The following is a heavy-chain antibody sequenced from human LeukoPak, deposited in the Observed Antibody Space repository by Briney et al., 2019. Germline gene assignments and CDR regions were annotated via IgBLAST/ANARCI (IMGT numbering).Heavy chain of an antibody. V-gene: IGHV1-69*13. CDR3: ARELRSPDAFDI. J-gene: IGHJ3*02. D-gene: IGHD3-3*01. Sequence: SVKVSCKASRGTFSSYAISWVRQAPGQGFEWMGGIIPIFGTANYAQKFQGRVTITADESTSTAYMELSSLRSEDTAVYYCARELRSPDAFDIWGQGTMVTVSS. CDR1: RGTFSSYA. CDR2: IIPIFGTA.